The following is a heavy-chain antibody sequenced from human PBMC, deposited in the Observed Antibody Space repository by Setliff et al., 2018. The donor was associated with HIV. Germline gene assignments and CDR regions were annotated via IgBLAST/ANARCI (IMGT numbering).Heavy chain of an antibody. J-gene: IGHJ5*02. CDR1: GDSMSSFSSY. Sequence: PSETLSLTCSVSGDSMSSFSSYWGWIRQSPRKGLEWIGSIYPSGTTYYNPSLKSRVTISVDTSKNQFSLKLTSVTAADTAVYYCARVNSRNWFDPWGQGTLVTVSS. D-gene: IGHD6-13*01. CDR3: ARVNSRNWFDP. V-gene: IGHV4-39*07. CDR2: IYPSGTT.